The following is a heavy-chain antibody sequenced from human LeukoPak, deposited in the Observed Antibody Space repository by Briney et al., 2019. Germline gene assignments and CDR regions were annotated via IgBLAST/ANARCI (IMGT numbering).Heavy chain of an antibody. CDR3: AREGGSGWYGPPPSY. CDR1: GGSISTYY. V-gene: IGHV4-4*07. Sequence: SETLSLTCTVSGGSISTYYWSWIRQPPGKGLEWIGRIYTSGSTNYNPSLKSRVTISVDTSKKQFSLRLTSVTAADTAVYYCAREGGSGWYGPPPSYWGQGPLVTVSS. CDR2: IYTSGST. J-gene: IGHJ4*02. D-gene: IGHD6-19*01.